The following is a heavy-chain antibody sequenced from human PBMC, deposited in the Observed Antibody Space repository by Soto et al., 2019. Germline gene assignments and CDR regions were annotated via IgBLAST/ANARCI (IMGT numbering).Heavy chain of an antibody. V-gene: IGHV3-23*01. D-gene: IGHD1-26*01. CDR1: GFTFSTFA. CDR3: AKSGPTNYFDL. CDR2: ITGGSGFT. Sequence: PGGSLRLSCAASGFTFSTFAMNWVRQAPGKGLEWVSGITGGSGFTFYADSVKGRFTISRDDSENTLFLQMSSLRAEDTAKYYCAKSGPTNYFDLWGQETLVTVSS. J-gene: IGHJ4*02.